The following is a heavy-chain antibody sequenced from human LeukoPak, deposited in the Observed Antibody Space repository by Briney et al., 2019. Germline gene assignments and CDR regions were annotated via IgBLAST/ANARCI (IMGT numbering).Heavy chain of an antibody. CDR2: INPNSGGT. CDR1: GYTFTGYY. D-gene: IGHD7-27*01. Sequence: ASVKVSCKASGYTFTGYYMHWVRQAPGQGLEWMGWINPNSGGTNYAQKFQGRVTMTRDTSISTAYMELSSLTSDDTAVYYCARETNWGSNDAFDIWGQGTEVTVSS. CDR3: ARETNWGSNDAFDI. J-gene: IGHJ3*02. V-gene: IGHV1-2*02.